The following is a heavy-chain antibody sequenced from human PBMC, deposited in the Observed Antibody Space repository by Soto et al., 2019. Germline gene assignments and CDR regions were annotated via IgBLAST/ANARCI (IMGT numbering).Heavy chain of an antibody. D-gene: IGHD6-13*01. V-gene: IGHV1-69*04. CDR2: IIPILGIA. CDR3: ARDPGQQLDIES. J-gene: IGHJ4*02. Sequence: ASVKVSCKASGGTFSSYTISWVRQAPGQGLEWMGRIIPILGIANYAQKFQGRVTITADKSTSTAYMELSSLRSEDTAVYYCARDPGQQLDIESWGQGTLVTVSS. CDR1: GGTFSSYT.